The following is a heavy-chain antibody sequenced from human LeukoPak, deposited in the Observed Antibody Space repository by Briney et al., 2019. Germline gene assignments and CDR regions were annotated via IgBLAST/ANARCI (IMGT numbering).Heavy chain of an antibody. CDR3: ARGQVVGATRSVTRFDP. CDR2: INPSGGST. CDR1: GYTFTSYY. V-gene: IGHV1-46*01. Sequence: ASVKVSCKASGYTFTSYYMHWVRQAPGQGLEWMGIINPSGGSTSYAQKFQGRVTMTRDMSTSTVYKELSSLRSEDTAVYYCARGQVVGATRSVTRFDPWGQGTLVTVSS. J-gene: IGHJ5*02. D-gene: IGHD1-26*01.